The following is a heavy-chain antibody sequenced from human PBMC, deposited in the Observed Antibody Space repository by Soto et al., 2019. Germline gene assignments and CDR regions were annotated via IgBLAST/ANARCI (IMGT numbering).Heavy chain of an antibody. V-gene: IGHV3-74*01. CDR2: INTDGSNT. Sequence: DVQLVETGGGVVPPGGSLRLSCAASGLTFNRYWMHWVRHAPGKGLVWVSHINTDGSNTNYADSVKGRFTISRDNAKSTLFMQMNSLRDEDTAVYYCAREFCSGGNCYTYYFDPWGQGKPLTVSS. CDR1: GLTFNRYW. J-gene: IGHJ5*02. CDR3: AREFCSGGNCYTYYFDP. D-gene: IGHD2-15*01.